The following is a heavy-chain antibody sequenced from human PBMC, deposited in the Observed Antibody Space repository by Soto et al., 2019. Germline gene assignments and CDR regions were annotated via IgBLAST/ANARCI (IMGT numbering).Heavy chain of an antibody. V-gene: IGHV1-8*01. J-gene: IGHJ5*02. CDR2: MNPNSGNT. CDR3: ARGITIFGVVDP. D-gene: IGHD3-3*01. Sequence: QVQLMQSGAEVKRPGASVKVSCKASGCTFTSYDIKWVRQATGQGLEWMGWMNPNSGNTGYAQKFQGRVTMTRNTSISIAYMELSSLRSEDTAVYYCARGITIFGVVDPGGQGTLVTVSS. CDR1: GCTFTSYD.